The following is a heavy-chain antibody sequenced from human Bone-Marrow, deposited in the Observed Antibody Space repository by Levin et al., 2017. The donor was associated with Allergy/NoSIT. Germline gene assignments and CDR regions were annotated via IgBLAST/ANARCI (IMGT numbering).Heavy chain of an antibody. CDR2: IIPFLATT. J-gene: IGHJ6*03. Sequence: SVKVSCKASGGTFDSYAIVWVRQVPGHGLEWMGHIIPFLATTIFAQKFQGRVTITADESASTAYMELSSLKSEDTAVYYCARGRYSYGQTYTDYYFFYMDVWGRGTTVTVSS. CDR1: GGTFDSYA. V-gene: IGHV1-69*11. CDR3: ARGRYSYGQTYTDYYFFYMDV. D-gene: IGHD5-18*01.